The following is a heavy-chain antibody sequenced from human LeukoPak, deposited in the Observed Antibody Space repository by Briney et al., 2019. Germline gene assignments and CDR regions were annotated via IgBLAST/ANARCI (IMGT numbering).Heavy chain of an antibody. CDR2: IRYDGSNK. J-gene: IGHJ4*02. Sequence: GGSLRLSCAASGFTSSSYGMHWVRQAPGKGLEWVAFIRYDGSNKYYADSVKGRFTISRDNSKNTLYLQMNSLRAEDTAVYYCAKDDPPNADFDYWGQGTLVTVSS. CDR1: GFTSSSYG. V-gene: IGHV3-30*02. CDR3: AKDDPPNADFDY.